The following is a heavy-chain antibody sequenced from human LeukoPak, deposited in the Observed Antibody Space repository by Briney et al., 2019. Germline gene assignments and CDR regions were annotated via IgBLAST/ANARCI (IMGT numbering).Heavy chain of an antibody. V-gene: IGHV4-39*01. CDR1: GGSISSYY. J-gene: IGHJ4*02. CDR3: ARKYSSNWYFFDY. CDR2: IYYSGST. D-gene: IGHD6-13*01. Sequence: SETLSLTCSVSGGSISSYYWGWIRQPPGKGLEWIGSIYYSGSTYYNPYLKSRVTISVDTSKNQFSLKLRSVTAADTAVYYCARKYSSNWYFFDYWGQGTLVTVSS.